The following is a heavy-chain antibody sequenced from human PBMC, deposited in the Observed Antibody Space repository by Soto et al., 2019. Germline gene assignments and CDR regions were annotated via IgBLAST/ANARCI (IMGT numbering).Heavy chain of an antibody. CDR3: ATNGRGYDYLDRSAWYYDY. CDR2: FDPEDGET. Sequence: GSSVKVSCKVSGYTLTELSMHWVRQAPGEGLEWMGGFDPEDGETIYAQKFQGRVTMTEDTSTDTAYMELSSLSSEDTAVYYCATNGRGYDYLDRSAWYYDYWGQGTLVTVSS. V-gene: IGHV1-24*01. J-gene: IGHJ4*02. CDR1: GYTLTELS. D-gene: IGHD5-12*01.